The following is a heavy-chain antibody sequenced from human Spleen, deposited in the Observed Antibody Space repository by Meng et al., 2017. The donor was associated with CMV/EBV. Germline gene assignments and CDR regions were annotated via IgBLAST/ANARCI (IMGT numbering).Heavy chain of an antibody. CDR3: ARKDMYYYDNGGNTDAFDI. CDR1: GYTLTELS. Sequence: ASVKVSCKVSGYTLTELSMHWVRQAPGKGLEWMGGSDPEDGETIYAQKFQGRVTMTEDTSTDTVYMTLSSLRSEDTAMYYCARKDMYYYDNGGNTDAFDIWGHGTMVTVSS. D-gene: IGHD3-22*01. V-gene: IGHV1-24*01. CDR2: SDPEDGET. J-gene: IGHJ3*02.